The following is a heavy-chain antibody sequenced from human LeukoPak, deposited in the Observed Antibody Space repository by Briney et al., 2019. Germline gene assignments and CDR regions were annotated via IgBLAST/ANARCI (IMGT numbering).Heavy chain of an antibody. CDR3: ARGYDILTGYTRSFDY. D-gene: IGHD3-9*01. CDR2: INHSGST. CDR1: GGSFSGYY. J-gene: IGHJ4*02. Sequence: PSETLSLTCAVHGGSFSGYYWSWIRQPPGKGLEWIGEINHSGSTNYNPSLKSRVTISVDTSKNQFSLKLSSVTAADTAVYYCARGYDILTGYTRSFDYWGQGTLVTVSS. V-gene: IGHV4-34*01.